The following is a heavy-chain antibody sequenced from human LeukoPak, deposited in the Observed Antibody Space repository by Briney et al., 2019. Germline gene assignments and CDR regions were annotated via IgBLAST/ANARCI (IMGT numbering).Heavy chain of an antibody. CDR3: ARGAYGDYDY. J-gene: IGHJ4*02. CDR2: ISGRTSNT. D-gene: IGHD4-17*01. CDR1: GFTFSTYA. Sequence: GSLRLSCAASGFTFSTYAMSWVRQAPGKGLEWVSAISGRTSNTYYADSVKGRFTIPRDNSKNTLYLQMNSLRAEDTALYYCARGAYGDYDYWGQGTLVTVSS. V-gene: IGHV3-23*01.